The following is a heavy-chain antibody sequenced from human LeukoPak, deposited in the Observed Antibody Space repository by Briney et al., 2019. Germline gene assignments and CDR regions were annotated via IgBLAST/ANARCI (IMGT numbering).Heavy chain of an antibody. Sequence: GGSLRLPCAASGFTFSSYSMNWVRQAPGKGLEWVSSIGSSSSYIYYYADSVKGRFTISRDNAKNSLYLQMNSLRPEDTAVYYCARDPGGYFDYWGQGTLVTVSS. J-gene: IGHJ4*02. D-gene: IGHD3-16*01. CDR1: GFTFSSYS. CDR3: ARDPGGYFDY. V-gene: IGHV3-21*01. CDR2: IGSSSSYI.